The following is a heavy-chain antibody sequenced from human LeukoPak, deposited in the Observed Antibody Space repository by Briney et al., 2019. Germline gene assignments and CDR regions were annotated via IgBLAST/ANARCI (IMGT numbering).Heavy chain of an antibody. CDR3: ARDEHLWQISH. V-gene: IGHV3-74*01. Sequence: GGSLRLSCVASGFTFSSYWMHWVRQAPGKGLVWVSRISEDGRATTYADYVKGRFTISKDNAKNSVYLQMNSLRAEDTAVYYCARDEHLWQISHWGQGTLVTVSS. J-gene: IGHJ4*02. CDR2: ISEDGRAT. D-gene: IGHD3-3*02. CDR1: GFTFSSYW.